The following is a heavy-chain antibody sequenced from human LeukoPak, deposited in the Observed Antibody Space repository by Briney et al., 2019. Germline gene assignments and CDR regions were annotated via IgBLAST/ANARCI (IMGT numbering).Heavy chain of an antibody. CDR1: GGSISSYY. CDR3: ARGLTYYFDSSGYYVTDAFDI. D-gene: IGHD3-22*01. J-gene: IGHJ3*02. CDR2: IYNSGST. Sequence: SETLSLTCTVSGGSISSYYWSWIRQPAGKGLEWIGHIYNSGSTNYNPSLKSRVTISVDTSKNQFSLKLTSVTAADTAVYYCARGLTYYFDSSGYYVTDAFDIWGQGTMVTVSS. V-gene: IGHV4-4*07.